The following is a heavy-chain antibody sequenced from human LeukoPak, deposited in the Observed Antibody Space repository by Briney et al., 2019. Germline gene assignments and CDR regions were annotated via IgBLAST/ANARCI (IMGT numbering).Heavy chain of an antibody. CDR2: VSDGGRT. V-gene: IGHV4-59*12. D-gene: IGHD3-3*01. Sequence: SETLSLTCSVTGGSITSYYWSWIRQPPGKGLEWIGHVSDGGRTNYSPSLRSRVSISVDTSKNQFSLKLNSVTAADTAVYYCARVTRYYDFWSGYPYYFDYWGQGTLVTVSS. CDR1: GGSITSYY. CDR3: ARVTRYYDFWSGYPYYFDY. J-gene: IGHJ4*02.